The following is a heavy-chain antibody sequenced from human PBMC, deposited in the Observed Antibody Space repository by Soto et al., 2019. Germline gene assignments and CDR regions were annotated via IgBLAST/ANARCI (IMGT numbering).Heavy chain of an antibody. CDR2: ISGSDGKT. D-gene: IGHD1-1*01. CDR1: GFSFGSYA. CDR3: ARWNYLDY. V-gene: IGHV3-23*01. J-gene: IGHJ4*02. Sequence: PGGSLRLSCAASGFSFGSYALSWVRQAPGKGLEWVSTISGSDGKTFYADSVKGRFSISRDTSQSTLYLQMNSLRADDTAMYYCARWNYLDYWGQGTRVTVSS.